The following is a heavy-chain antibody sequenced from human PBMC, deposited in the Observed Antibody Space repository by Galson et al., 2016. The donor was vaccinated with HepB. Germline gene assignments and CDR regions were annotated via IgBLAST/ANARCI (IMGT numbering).Heavy chain of an antibody. J-gene: IGHJ4*02. V-gene: IGHV3-33*01. CDR3: AREGIFGSGGFYLDS. D-gene: IGHD2-15*01. Sequence: SLRLSCAASGFTFSSFGMHWVRQAPGKGLEWVAVIWYDGSNKYYADSVKGRFTISRDNSKNTLYLQMNSLRAEDTAVYYCAREGIFGSGGFYLDSWGQGTLVPVSS. CDR2: IWYDGSNK. CDR1: GFTFSSFG.